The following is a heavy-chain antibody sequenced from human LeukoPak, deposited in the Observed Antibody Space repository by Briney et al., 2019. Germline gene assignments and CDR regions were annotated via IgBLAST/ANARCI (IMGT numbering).Heavy chain of an antibody. J-gene: IGHJ6*02. Sequence: GASVKVSCKASGYTFASYGISWVRQAPGQGLEWMGWISAYNGNTNYAQKLQGRVTMTTDTSTSTAYMELRSLRSDDTAVYYCARSYDFWSPHTPYYYYGMDVWGQGTTVTVSS. V-gene: IGHV1-18*01. D-gene: IGHD3-3*01. CDR1: GYTFASYG. CDR2: ISAYNGNT. CDR3: ARSYDFWSPHTPYYYYGMDV.